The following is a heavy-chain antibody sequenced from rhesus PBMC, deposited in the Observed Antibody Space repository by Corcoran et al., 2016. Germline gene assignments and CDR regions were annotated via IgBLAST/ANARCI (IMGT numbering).Heavy chain of an antibody. CDR2: ISNGGGST. CDR1: GFPFSDYA. CDR3: VRAIGY. J-gene: IGHJ4*01. V-gene: IGHV3-178*01. Sequence: EVRLVESGGGLAKAGGSLRLSCEASGFPFSDYARAWVRQAPGKGLEWVSRISNGGGSTWYVDSVKDRFTISRENANNILYLQMDSLRAEDTAVYFCVRAIGYWGQGVLVTVSS.